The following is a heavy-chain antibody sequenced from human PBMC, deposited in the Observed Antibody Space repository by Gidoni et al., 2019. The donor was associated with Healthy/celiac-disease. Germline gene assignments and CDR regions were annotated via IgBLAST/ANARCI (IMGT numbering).Heavy chain of an antibody. Sequence: QVQLVQSGAEVKKPGSSVKVACKASGGTFSSYAISWVRQAPGQGLEWMGGIIPIFGTATDAQKFPGRVTIPADESTSTAYMELSSLRSEDTAVYYCARGGCSGGSCYGYGMDVWGQVTTVTVSS. V-gene: IGHV1-69*01. CDR2: IIPIFGTA. D-gene: IGHD2-15*01. CDR1: GGTFSSYA. CDR3: ARGGCSGGSCYGYGMDV. J-gene: IGHJ6*02.